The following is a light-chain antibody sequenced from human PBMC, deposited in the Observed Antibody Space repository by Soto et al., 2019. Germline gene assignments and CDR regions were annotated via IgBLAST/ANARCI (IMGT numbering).Light chain of an antibody. CDR1: QTITSTY. Sequence: EIVFTQSPGTLSLSPGERATLSCRASQTITSTYLAWYQQKPGQAPRLLLYGASSRATGIPDRFSGGGSGTDFTLTISRLEPEDFAVYYCQWYGYSPRTFGQGTTLEIK. CDR2: GAS. CDR3: QWYGYSPRT. V-gene: IGKV3-20*01. J-gene: IGKJ2*01.